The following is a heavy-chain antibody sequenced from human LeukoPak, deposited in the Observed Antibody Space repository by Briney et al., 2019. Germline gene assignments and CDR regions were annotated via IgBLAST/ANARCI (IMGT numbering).Heavy chain of an antibody. CDR3: AKSSREDSSGWFDF. D-gene: IGHD6-19*01. CDR2: ISWNSGSI. J-gene: IGHJ4*02. Sequence: GGSLRLSCAASGFTFDDYAMHWVRHAPGKGLEWVSGISWNSGSIGYADSVKGRFTISRDNAKNSLYLQMNSLRAVDTALYYCAKSSREDSSGWFDFWSQGTLVTVSS. V-gene: IGHV3-9*01. CDR1: GFTFDDYA.